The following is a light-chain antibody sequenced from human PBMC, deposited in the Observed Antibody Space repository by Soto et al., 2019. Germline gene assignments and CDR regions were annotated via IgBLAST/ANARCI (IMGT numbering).Light chain of an antibody. Sequence: QSVLTQPPSVSAAPGQKVTISCSGSSANIGNNYVSWYQHLPGTAPKLVIYDSDKRPSEIPYRFSGSKSGTSATLDITGLQTGDEADYYCGAWDGSLSVVLFGGGTKLTVL. CDR3: GAWDGSLSVVL. CDR1: SANIGNNY. J-gene: IGLJ2*01. V-gene: IGLV1-51*01. CDR2: DSD.